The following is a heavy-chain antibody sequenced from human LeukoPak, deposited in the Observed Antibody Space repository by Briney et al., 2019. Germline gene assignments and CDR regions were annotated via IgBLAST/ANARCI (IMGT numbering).Heavy chain of an antibody. CDR1: GGSFSGYY. V-gene: IGHV4-34*01. J-gene: IGHJ4*02. CDR3: AANSADYNTLGSSYKV. D-gene: IGHD3-10*01. CDR2: INHSGIT. Sequence: SETLSVTCAVYGGSFSGYYWSWIRQPPGKGLEWIGEINHSGITNYDPSLKSRVTISVDTSKNHFSLKLTSVTAADTAVYYCAANSADYNTLGSSYKVWGQGTLVTVSS.